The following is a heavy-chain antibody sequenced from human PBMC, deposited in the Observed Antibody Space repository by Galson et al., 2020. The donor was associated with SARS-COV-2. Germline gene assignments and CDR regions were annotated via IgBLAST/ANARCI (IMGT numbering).Heavy chain of an antibody. Sequence: SETLSLTCTVSGGSISSSSYYWGWIRQPPGKGLEWIGSIYYSGSTYYNPSLKSRVTISVDTSKNQFSLKLSSVTAADTAVYYCARPNTDGSGWYYWGQGTLVTVSS. J-gene: IGHJ4*02. V-gene: IGHV4-39*01. CDR2: IYYSGST. CDR3: ARPNTDGSGWYY. CDR1: GGSISSSSYY. D-gene: IGHD6-19*01.